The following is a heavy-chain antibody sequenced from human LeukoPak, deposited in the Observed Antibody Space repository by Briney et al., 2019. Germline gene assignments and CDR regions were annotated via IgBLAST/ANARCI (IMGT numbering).Heavy chain of an antibody. CDR2: INHSGST. D-gene: IGHD3-3*01. J-gene: IGHJ6*03. Sequence: PSETLSLTCTVSGGSISSYYWSWIRQPPGKGLEWIGEINHSGSTNYNPSLKSRVTISVDTSKNQFSLKLSSVTAADTAVYYCARVGGYDFWSGYYRYYYYMDVWGKGTTVTVSS. CDR3: ARVGGYDFWSGYYRYYYYMDV. V-gene: IGHV4-34*01. CDR1: GGSISSYY.